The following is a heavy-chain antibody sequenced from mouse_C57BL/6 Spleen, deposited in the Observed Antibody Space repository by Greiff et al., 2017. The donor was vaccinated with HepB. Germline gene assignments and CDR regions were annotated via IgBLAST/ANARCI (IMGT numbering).Heavy chain of an antibody. V-gene: IGHV1-82*01. J-gene: IGHJ2*01. CDR3: AAPDFDY. CDR2: IYPGDGDT. CDR1: GYAFSSSW. Sequence: QVQLQQSGPELVKPGASVKISCKASGYAFSSSWMNWVKQRPGKGLEWIGRIYPGDGDTNYNGKFKGKATLTADKSSSTAYMQLSSLTSEDSAVYFCAAPDFDYWGQGTTLTVSS.